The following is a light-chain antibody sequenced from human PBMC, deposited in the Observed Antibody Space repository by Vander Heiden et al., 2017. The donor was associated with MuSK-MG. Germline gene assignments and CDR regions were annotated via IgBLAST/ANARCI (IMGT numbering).Light chain of an antibody. CDR3: QRYYTLPLT. J-gene: IGKJ5*01. Sequence: DIQMTQSPSSLSASVGDRVPITCQAIQPISHFLNWSHQKPGQAPNLLIYDASNTAIPVTLRFGGCGTGLDFTISILGLQHDEAGTYYWQRYYTLPLTFGQGTRLE. CDR1: QPISHF. V-gene: IGKV1-33*01. CDR2: DAS.